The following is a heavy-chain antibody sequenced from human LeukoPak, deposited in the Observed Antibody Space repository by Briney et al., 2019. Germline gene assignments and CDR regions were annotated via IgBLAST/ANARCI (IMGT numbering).Heavy chain of an antibody. CDR2: VYASGST. CDR3: ARVTYSSSSMSLDAFDI. CDR1: GDSIRNNYYY. D-gene: IGHD6-6*01. V-gene: IGHV4-61*09. Sequence: PSETLSLTCTVSGDSIRNNYYYWTWVRQPPGMGLEWIGHVYASGSTNYNPSLKSRITISVDTSKNHFSLMLKSVTAADTAVYYCARVTYSSSSMSLDAFDIWGQGTMVTVSS. J-gene: IGHJ3*02.